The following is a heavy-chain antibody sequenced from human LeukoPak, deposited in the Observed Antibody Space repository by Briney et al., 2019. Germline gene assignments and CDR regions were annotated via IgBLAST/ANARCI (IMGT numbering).Heavy chain of an antibody. CDR3: ARDIGDILTGYYPP. J-gene: IGHJ5*02. CDR1: GFTFSSYS. V-gene: IGHV3-48*04. CDR2: ISSSSSTI. D-gene: IGHD3-9*01. Sequence: GGSLRLSCAASGFTFSSYSMNWVRQAPGKGLEWVSYISSSSSTIYYADSVKGRFTISRDNAKNSLYLQMNSLRAEDTAVYYCARDIGDILTGYYPPWGQGTLVSVSS.